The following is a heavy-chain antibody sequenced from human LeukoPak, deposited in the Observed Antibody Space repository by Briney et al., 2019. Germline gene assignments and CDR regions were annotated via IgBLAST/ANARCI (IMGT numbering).Heavy chain of an antibody. CDR1: GFTFSSYG. V-gene: IGHV3-33*01. Sequence: GGSLRLSCAASGFTFSSYGMHWVREAPGKGLEWVAVIWYDGSNKYYADSVKGRITISRDNSKNTLYLQMNSLRAEDTAVYYCARDSSRYCSSTSCYGAFDIWGQGTMVTVSS. CDR3: ARDSSRYCSSTSCYGAFDI. D-gene: IGHD2-2*01. J-gene: IGHJ3*02. CDR2: IWYDGSNK.